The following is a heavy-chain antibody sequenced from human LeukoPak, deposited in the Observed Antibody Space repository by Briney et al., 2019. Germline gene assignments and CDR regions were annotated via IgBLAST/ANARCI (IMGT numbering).Heavy chain of an antibody. CDR3: ASGSSWTHYYFDY. V-gene: IGHV3-9*01. J-gene: IGHJ4*02. D-gene: IGHD6-13*01. CDR2: ISWNSGSI. Sequence: GGSLRLSCAASGFTFDDYAMHWVRQAPGKGLEWVSGISWNSGSIGYADSVKGRFTISRDNAKNSLYLQMNSLRAEDTAVYYCASGSSWTHYYFDYWGQGTLVTVSS. CDR1: GFTFDDYA.